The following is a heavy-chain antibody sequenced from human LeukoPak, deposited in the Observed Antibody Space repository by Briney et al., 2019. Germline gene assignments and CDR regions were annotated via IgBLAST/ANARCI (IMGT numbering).Heavy chain of an antibody. Sequence: SETLSLTCTVSGGSISSYYWSWIRQPARKGLGWIGRIYTIGSTNYNPSLKSRVTMSLDKSKNQFSLKLSSVTCADTTGLYCARDKRVAVDGTYIYYYYMAVWNNGTTVTIYS. CDR3: ARDKRVAVDGTYIYYYYMAV. V-gene: IGHV4-4*07. CDR2: IYTIGST. D-gene: IGHD6-19*01. J-gene: IGHJ6*03. CDR1: GGSISSYY.